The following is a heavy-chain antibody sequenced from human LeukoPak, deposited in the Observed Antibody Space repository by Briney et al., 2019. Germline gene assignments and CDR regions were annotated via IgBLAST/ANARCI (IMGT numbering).Heavy chain of an antibody. CDR3: ARHPNYDFWSGYSGYYGMDV. CDR1: GGSISSYY. J-gene: IGHJ6*02. Sequence: SETLSLTCTVSGGSISSYYWSWIRQPPGKGLEWIGYIYYSGSTNYNPSLKSRVTISVDTSKNQFSLKLSSVTAADTAVYYCARHPNYDFWSGYSGYYGMDVWGQGTTVTVSS. D-gene: IGHD3-3*01. CDR2: IYYSGST. V-gene: IGHV4-59*08.